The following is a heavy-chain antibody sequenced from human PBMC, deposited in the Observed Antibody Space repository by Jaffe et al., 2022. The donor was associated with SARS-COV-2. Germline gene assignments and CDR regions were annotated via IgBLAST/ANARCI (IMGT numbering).Heavy chain of an antibody. CDR2: IKDDGTAK. Sequence: EVQLVESGGGLVQPGGSLRLSCVVSGFTFSNIWMGWVRQAPGKGLECVATIKDDGTAKYYVDSVKGRFTISRDNAKNSLYLQMNSLRAEDTAVYYCARGSGSSWGQGTLVTVSS. CDR3: ARGSGSS. V-gene: IGHV3-7*01. J-gene: IGHJ5*02. CDR1: GFTFSNIW. D-gene: IGHD6-19*01.